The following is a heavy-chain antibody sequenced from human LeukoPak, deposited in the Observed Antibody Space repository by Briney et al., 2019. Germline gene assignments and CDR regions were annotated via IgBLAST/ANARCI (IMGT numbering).Heavy chain of an antibody. CDR2: INHSGST. Sequence: SETLSLTCAVYGGSFSGYYWSWIRQPPGKGLEWIGEINHSGSTNYNPSLKSRVTISVDTSKNQFSLKLSSVTAADTAVYYCAGIAVAGTGHYFDYWGQGTLVTVSS. J-gene: IGHJ4*02. V-gene: IGHV4-34*01. CDR1: GGSFSGYY. CDR3: AGIAVAGTGHYFDY. D-gene: IGHD6-19*01.